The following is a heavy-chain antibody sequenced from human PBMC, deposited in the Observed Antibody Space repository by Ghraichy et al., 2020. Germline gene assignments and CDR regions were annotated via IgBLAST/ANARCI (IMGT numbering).Heavy chain of an antibody. J-gene: IGHJ3*02. CDR3: ARPAFFGLVMPPEGAFDI. Sequence: GESLNISCKGSGYTFTTYMIGWVRQMPGKGLEWMGLIWPSDSDTRYSPSFQGQVTISADESISTAYLQWSSLKASDTAIYYCARPAFFGLVMPPEGAFDIWGQGTMVTVSS. D-gene: IGHD3-3*01. CDR1: GYTFTTYM. CDR2: IWPSDSDT. V-gene: IGHV5-51*01.